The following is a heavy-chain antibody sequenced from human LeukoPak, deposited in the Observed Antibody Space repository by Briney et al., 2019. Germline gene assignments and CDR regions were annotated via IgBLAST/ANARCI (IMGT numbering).Heavy chain of an antibody. D-gene: IGHD1-1*01. J-gene: IGHJ5*02. CDR3: ARSEAGTPLNWFDP. CDR1: GFTFSSYS. CDR2: ISSSSSYI. Sequence: GGSLRLSCAASGFTFSSYSMNWVRQAPGKGLEWVSSISSSSSYIYYADSVKGRFTISRDNAKNSLYLQMNSLRAEDTAVYYCARSEAGTPLNWFDPWGQGTLVTVSS. V-gene: IGHV3-21*01.